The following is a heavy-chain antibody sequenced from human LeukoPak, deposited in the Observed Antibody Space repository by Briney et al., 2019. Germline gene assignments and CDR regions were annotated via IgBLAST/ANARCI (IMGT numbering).Heavy chain of an antibody. J-gene: IGHJ4*02. V-gene: IGHV4-4*02. D-gene: IGHD3-10*01. CDR3: ASQSSRELWFGENYFDY. CDR1: GGSISSSNW. Sequence: PSETLSLTCAVSGGSISSSNWWSWVRQPPGKGLEWIGEIYHSGSTNYNPSPKSRVTISVDKSKNQFSLKLSSVTAADTAVYYCASQSSRELWFGENYFDYWGQGTLVTVSS. CDR2: IYHSGST.